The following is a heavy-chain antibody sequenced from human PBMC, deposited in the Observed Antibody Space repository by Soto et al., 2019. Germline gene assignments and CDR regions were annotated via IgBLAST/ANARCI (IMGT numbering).Heavy chain of an antibody. J-gene: IGHJ3*02. Sequence: GGSLRLSCAASGFTFSSYGMHWVRRAPGKGLEWVAVIWYDGSNKYYADSVKGRFTISRDNSKNTLYLQMNSLRAEDTAVYYCASGPDDAFDIWGQGTMVTISS. V-gene: IGHV3-33*01. CDR2: IWYDGSNK. CDR1: GFTFSSYG. CDR3: ASGPDDAFDI.